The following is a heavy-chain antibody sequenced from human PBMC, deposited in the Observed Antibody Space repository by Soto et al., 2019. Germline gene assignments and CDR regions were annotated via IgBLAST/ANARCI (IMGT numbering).Heavy chain of an antibody. CDR1: GFTFSSYG. CDR2: ISYDGSNK. D-gene: IGHD1-26*01. J-gene: IGHJ4*02. V-gene: IGHV3-30*03. CDR3: APRGSHSGFDY. Sequence: QVQLVESGGGVVQPGRSLRLSCAASGFTFSSYGMHWVRQAPGKGLEWVAVISYDGSNKYYADSVKGRFTISSDNSKNTLVLKINSLGAEDPGVYSCAPRGSHSGFDYWGQGTLVTVSS.